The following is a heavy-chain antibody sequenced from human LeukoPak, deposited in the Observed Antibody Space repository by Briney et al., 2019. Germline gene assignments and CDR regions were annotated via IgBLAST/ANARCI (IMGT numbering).Heavy chain of an antibody. CDR2: IIPIFGTA. CDR1: GGTFSSYA. V-gene: IGHV1-69*13. CDR3: AKGRGYELPLDN. Sequence: SVKVSCKASGGTFSSYAISWVRQAPGQGLEWMGGIIPIFGTANYAQKFQGRVTITADESTSTAYMELSSLRAEDTALYYCAKGRGYELPLDNWGQGTLVTVSS. J-gene: IGHJ4*02. D-gene: IGHD5-12*01.